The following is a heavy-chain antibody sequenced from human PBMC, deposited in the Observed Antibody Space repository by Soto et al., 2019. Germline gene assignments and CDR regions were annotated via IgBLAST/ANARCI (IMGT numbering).Heavy chain of an antibody. CDR1: GGSISSSSYY. CDR2: IYYSGST. D-gene: IGHD5-12*01. Sequence: PSETLSLTCTVSGGSISSSSYYWGWIRQPPGKGLEWIGSIYYSGSTYYNPSLKSRVTISVDTSKNQFSLKLSSVTAADTAVYYCANRFIVATIWPIYYFDYWGQGTLVTVSS. CDR3: ANRFIVATIWPIYYFDY. J-gene: IGHJ4*02. V-gene: IGHV4-39*01.